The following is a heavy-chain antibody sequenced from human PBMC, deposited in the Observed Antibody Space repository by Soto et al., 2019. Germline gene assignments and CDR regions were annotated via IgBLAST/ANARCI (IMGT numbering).Heavy chain of an antibody. V-gene: IGHV4-59*12. D-gene: IGHD5-18*01. CDR1: GGSISSYY. Sequence: SETLSLTCTVSGGSISSYYWSWIRQPPGKGLEWIGYIYYSGSTYYNPSLKSRVTISVDTSKNQFSLKLSSVTAADTAVYYCARVSALTAMAYFDYWGQGTLVTVSS. CDR3: ARVSALTAMAYFDY. CDR2: IYYSGST. J-gene: IGHJ4*02.